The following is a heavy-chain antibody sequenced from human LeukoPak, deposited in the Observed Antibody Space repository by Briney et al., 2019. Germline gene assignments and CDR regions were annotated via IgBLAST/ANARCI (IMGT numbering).Heavy chain of an antibody. CDR2: INPNSGGT. Sequence: ASVKVSCKASGYTFTGYYLHWVRQAPGQGLEWMGWINPNSGGTNYAQKFQGRVTMTRDTSISTAYMELSRLRSDDTAVYYCARDVEYSSERFNYWGQGTLVTVSS. CDR1: GYTFTGYY. J-gene: IGHJ4*02. V-gene: IGHV1-2*02. D-gene: IGHD6-19*01. CDR3: ARDVEYSSERFNY.